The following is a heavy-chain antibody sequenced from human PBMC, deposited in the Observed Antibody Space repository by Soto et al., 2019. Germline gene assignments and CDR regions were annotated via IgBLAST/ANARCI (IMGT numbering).Heavy chain of an antibody. D-gene: IGHD1-1*01. Sequence: GASVKVSCKASGYTFTSYDINWVRQATGQGLEWMGWMNPNSGNTGYAQKFQGRVTMTRNTSISTAYMELSSLRSEDTAVYYCARGRANWKGATLRTYYFDYWGQGTLVTVSS. V-gene: IGHV1-8*01. CDR3: ARGRANWKGATLRTYYFDY. CDR1: GYTFTSYD. CDR2: MNPNSGNT. J-gene: IGHJ4*02.